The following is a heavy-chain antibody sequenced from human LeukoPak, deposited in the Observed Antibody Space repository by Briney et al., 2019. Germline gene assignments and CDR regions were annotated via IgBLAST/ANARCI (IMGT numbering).Heavy chain of an antibody. CDR3: AKVRGVIVSNWFDP. V-gene: IGHV3-23*01. J-gene: IGHJ5*02. Sequence: GGSLRLSCAASGFNFISYAMSWVRQAPGKGLEWVSAISGSGGSTYYADSVKGRFTISRDNSKNTLYLQMNSLRAEDTAVYYCAKVRGVIVSNWFDPWGQGTLVTVSS. CDR1: GFNFISYA. D-gene: IGHD3-16*02. CDR2: ISGSGGST.